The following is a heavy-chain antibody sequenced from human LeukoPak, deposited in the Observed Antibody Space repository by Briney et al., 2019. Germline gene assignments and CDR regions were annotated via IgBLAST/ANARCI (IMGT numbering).Heavy chain of an antibody. CDR2: INHSGST. D-gene: IGHD2-15*01. CDR3: ARLLRGLKRAQRLVYWYFDL. Sequence: PSETLSLTCAVYGGSFSGYYWSWIRQPPGKGLEWIGEINHSGSTNYNPSLKSRVTISVDTSKNQFSLKLSSVTAADTAVYYCARLLRGLKRAQRLVYWYFDLWGRGTLVTVSS. J-gene: IGHJ2*01. CDR1: GGSFSGYY. V-gene: IGHV4-34*01.